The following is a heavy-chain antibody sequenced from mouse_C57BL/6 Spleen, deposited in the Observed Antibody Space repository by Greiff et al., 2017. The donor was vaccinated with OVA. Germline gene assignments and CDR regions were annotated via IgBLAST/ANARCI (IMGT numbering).Heavy chain of an antibody. CDR1: GYTFTEYT. CDR2: FYPGSGSI. Sequence: VQGVESGAELVKPGASVKLSCKASGYTFTEYTIHWVKQRSGQGLEWIGWFYPGSGSIKYNEKFKDKATLTADKSSSTVYMELSRLTSEDSAVYFCARHEEVDLLLSWFAYWGQGTLVTVSA. D-gene: IGHD1-1*01. CDR3: ARHEEVDLLLSWFAY. J-gene: IGHJ3*01. V-gene: IGHV1-62-2*01.